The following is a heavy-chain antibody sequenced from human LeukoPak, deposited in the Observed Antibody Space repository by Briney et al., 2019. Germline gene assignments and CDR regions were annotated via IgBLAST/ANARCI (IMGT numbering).Heavy chain of an antibody. CDR1: GFTFSNYA. CDR3: ARVSQLAFAFDI. V-gene: IGHV3-23*01. Sequence: PGGSLRLSCVASGFTFSNYAMSWVRQAPGKGLEWVSGISGSGGRTYYADSVKGRFTISRDNSKNTMYVQMNSLRAEDTAVYYCARVSQLAFAFDIGGQGTMVTVSS. D-gene: IGHD2-15*01. CDR2: ISGSGGRT. J-gene: IGHJ3*02.